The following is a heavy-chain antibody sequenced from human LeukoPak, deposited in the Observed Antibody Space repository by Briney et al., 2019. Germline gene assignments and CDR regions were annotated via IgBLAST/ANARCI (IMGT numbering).Heavy chain of an antibody. V-gene: IGHV1-2*02. CDR2: VNPDSGDS. J-gene: IGHJ4*02. D-gene: IGHD3-3*01. Sequence: GASVKVSCKASGHTFTDYYIHWVRQAPGQGLEWMAFVNPDSGDSYSAPKFQGRVTMTRDTSISTASMELNWLTSDDTAVYYCATGVASAFTYWGQGTLVTVSS. CDR3: ATGVASAFTY. CDR1: GHTFTDYY.